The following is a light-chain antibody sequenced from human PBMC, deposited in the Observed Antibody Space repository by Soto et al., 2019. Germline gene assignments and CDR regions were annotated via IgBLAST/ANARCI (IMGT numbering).Light chain of an antibody. J-gene: IGKJ5*01. CDR1: QSVSSN. CDR3: QQRSNRIT. CDR2: GAS. V-gene: IGKV3-11*01. Sequence: VLTQSPATLSVSPGERATLSCRASQSVSSNLAWYQQKPGQAPRLLIYGASTRATGIPARFSGSGSGTEFTLTISSLEPEDFAVYYCQQRSNRITFGQGTRLEIK.